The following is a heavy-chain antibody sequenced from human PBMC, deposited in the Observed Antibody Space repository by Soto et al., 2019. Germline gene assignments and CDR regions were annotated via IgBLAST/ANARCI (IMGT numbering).Heavy chain of an antibody. Sequence: QVQLVQSGAEVKKPGSSVKVSCKASGGTFNNSAISWVRQAPGQGLEWMGGIIPRLGTTNHAQRFQGRVTFAADESTTTAYMELSSLSSGDTAVYYCARGLSNRFSYYFYAVEVWGQGTTVTVSS. CDR1: GGTFNNSA. V-gene: IGHV1-69*01. J-gene: IGHJ6*02. CDR3: ARGLSNRFSYYFYAVEV. CDR2: IIPRLGTT. D-gene: IGHD6-13*01.